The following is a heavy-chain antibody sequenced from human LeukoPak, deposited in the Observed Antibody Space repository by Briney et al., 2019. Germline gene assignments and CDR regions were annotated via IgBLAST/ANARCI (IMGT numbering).Heavy chain of an antibody. CDR2: LSVSGDST. CDR3: AKDQRSMVAARPCESDC. D-gene: IGHD4/OR15-4a*01. Sequence: GGSLRLSCAASGFSFSSYAMSWVRQAPGKGLEWVSSLSVSGDSTYYADSVKGRFTISRDNSKNTLYLQMNSLRAEDTAVYYCAKDQRSMVAARPCESDCWGQGTLVTVSS. CDR1: GFSFSSYA. J-gene: IGHJ4*02. V-gene: IGHV3-23*01.